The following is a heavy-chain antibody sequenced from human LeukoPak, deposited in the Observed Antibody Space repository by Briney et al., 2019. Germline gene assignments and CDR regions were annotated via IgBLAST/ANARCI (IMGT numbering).Heavy chain of an antibody. V-gene: IGHV1-3*01. CDR3: ARGIAVAGNYFDH. CDR2: INAGNGNT. J-gene: IGHJ4*02. Sequence: GASVKVSCKASGYTFTSYTMHWVRQAPGQRLEWMGWINAGNGNTKYSQKFQGRVTITRDTSASTAYMELSSLRSEDTAVYYCARGIAVAGNYFDHWGQGTLVTVSS. D-gene: IGHD6-19*01. CDR1: GYTFTSYT.